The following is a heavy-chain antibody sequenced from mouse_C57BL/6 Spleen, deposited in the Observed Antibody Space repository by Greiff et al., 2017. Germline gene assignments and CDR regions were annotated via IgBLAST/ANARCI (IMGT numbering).Heavy chain of an antibody. CDR2: IDPENGDT. V-gene: IGHV14-4*01. Sequence: EVQLVESGAELVRPGASVKLSCTASGFNIKDDYMHWVKQRPEQGLEWIGWIDPENGDTEYASKFQGKATITADTSSNTAYLQLSSLTSEDTAVYYCTRGNYGFDYWGQGTTLTVSS. J-gene: IGHJ2*01. CDR1: GFNIKDDY. CDR3: TRGNYGFDY. D-gene: IGHD2-1*01.